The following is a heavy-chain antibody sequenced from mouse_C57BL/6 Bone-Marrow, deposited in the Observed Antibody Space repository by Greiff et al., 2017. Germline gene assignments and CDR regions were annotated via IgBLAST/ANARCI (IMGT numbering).Heavy chain of an antibody. D-gene: IGHD1-1*01. CDR2: IDPYYGGT. CDR1: GYSFTGYN. Sequence: EVQLQQSGPELEKPGASVKISCKASGYSFTGYNMNWVKQSNGKSLEWIGNIDPYYGGTSYNQKFKGKATLPVDKSSSTAYMQLKSLTSEDSAVYYCARRVRSYGSSYGYAMDYWGQGTSVTVSS. J-gene: IGHJ4*01. CDR3: ARRVRSYGSSYGYAMDY. V-gene: IGHV1-39*01.